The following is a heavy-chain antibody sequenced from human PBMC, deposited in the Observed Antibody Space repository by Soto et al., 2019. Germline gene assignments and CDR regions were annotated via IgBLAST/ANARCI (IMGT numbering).Heavy chain of an antibody. CDR1: GFTFSSYW. CDR3: AVPYLYSSSTFDM. J-gene: IGHJ3*02. Sequence: EVQLVESGGGLVQPGGSLRLSCAASGFTFSSYWMHWVRQAPGKGLVWVLRINSGGSSTSYAHSVKGRFTISRDNATNTLYLQMNSLRAEDTAVYYCAVPYLYSSSTFDMWGQGAMVTVAS. D-gene: IGHD6-6*01. CDR2: INSGGSST. V-gene: IGHV3-74*01.